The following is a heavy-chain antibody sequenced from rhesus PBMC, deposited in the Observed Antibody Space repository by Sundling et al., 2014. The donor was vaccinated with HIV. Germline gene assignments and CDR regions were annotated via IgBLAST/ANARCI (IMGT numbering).Heavy chain of an antibody. D-gene: IGHD2-2*01. J-gene: IGHJ1*01. Sequence: QVQLQESGPRLLKPSETLSLTCAVSGGFVSDGYGWGWIRLSPGKGLQWIGVIYNYIGDTSYDPSLKSRVTISTDTANNQFSLKLTSVTAADTAVYYCARHRGYCTSGSCYVLDCDVWGQGALVTVSS. CDR1: GGFVSDGYG. CDR3: ARHRGYCTSGSCYVLDCDV. V-gene: IGHV4-76*01. CDR2: IYNYIGDT.